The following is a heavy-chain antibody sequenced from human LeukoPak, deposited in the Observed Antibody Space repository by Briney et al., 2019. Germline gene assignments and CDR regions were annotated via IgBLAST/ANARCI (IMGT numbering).Heavy chain of an antibody. Sequence: PGGSLRLSCAASGFTFSSYGMSWVRQAPGKGLEWVSGISDGGGSTSYADSVKGRFTISRDTSKNTLYLQMNSLRAEDTAVYYCARGHGSGSYLLDYWGQGTLVTVSS. V-gene: IGHV3-23*01. CDR3: ARGHGSGSYLLDY. D-gene: IGHD3-10*01. CDR1: GFTFSSYG. J-gene: IGHJ4*02. CDR2: ISDGGGST.